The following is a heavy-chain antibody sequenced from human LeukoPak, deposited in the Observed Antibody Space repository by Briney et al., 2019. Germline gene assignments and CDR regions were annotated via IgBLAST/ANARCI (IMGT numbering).Heavy chain of an antibody. J-gene: IGHJ4*02. V-gene: IGHV3-9*01. CDR1: GFTFDDYA. D-gene: IGHD6-19*01. CDR3: AKGWSSGWPREDY. CDR2: ISWNSGSI. Sequence: GRSLRLSCAASGFTFDDYAMHWVRQAPGKGLEWVSGISWNSGSIGYADSVKGRFTISRDNSKNTLYLQMNSLRAEDTAVYYCAKGWSSGWPREDYWGQGTLVTVSS.